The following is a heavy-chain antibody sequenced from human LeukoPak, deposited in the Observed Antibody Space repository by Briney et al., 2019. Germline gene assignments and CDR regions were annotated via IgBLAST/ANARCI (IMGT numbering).Heavy chain of an antibody. J-gene: IGHJ4*02. CDR1: GFTFSSYD. CDR3: SVGTNIAAGSSDYFDY. CDR2: IRGCGYST. V-gene: IGHV3-23*01. Sequence: GGSLRLSCAASGFTFSSYDMNWVRQAPGKGLEWASSIRGCGYSTYFADSVKGRFTIFSANSKDALYIQMNSVRTEDKAIYFGSVGTNIAAGSSDYFDYLGQGTLVNISS. D-gene: IGHD6-13*01.